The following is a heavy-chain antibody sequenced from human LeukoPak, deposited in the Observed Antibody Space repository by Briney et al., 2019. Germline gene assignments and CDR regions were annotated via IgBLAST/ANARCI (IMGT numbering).Heavy chain of an antibody. V-gene: IGHV1-69*04. Sequence: GASVKVSCKASGGTFSSYAISWVRQAPGQGLEWMGRIIPILGIANYAQKFQGRVTITADKSTSTAYMELSSLRSEDTAVYYCARESVYAPDDYWGQGTLVTVSS. CDR1: GGTFSSYA. D-gene: IGHD5/OR15-5a*01. CDR3: ARESVYAPDDY. J-gene: IGHJ4*02. CDR2: IIPILGIA.